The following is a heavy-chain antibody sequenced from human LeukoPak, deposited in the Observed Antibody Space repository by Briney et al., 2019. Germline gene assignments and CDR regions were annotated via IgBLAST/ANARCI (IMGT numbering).Heavy chain of an antibody. D-gene: IGHD2-15*01. V-gene: IGHV3-23*01. CDR1: GFTFSSYA. Sequence: QPGGSLRLSCAASGFTFSSYAMSWVRQAPGKGLEWVSAISGSGGSTYYADSVKGRFTISRDNSKNTLYLQMNSLRAEDTAVYYCAKCSLGYCRGGSCYDYWGQGTLVTVSS. J-gene: IGHJ4*02. CDR2: ISGSGGST. CDR3: AKCSLGYCRGGSCYDY.